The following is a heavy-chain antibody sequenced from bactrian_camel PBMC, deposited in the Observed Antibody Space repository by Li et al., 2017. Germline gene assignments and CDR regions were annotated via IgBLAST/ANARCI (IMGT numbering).Heavy chain of an antibody. V-gene: IGHV3S10*01. Sequence: VQLVESGGGLVQPGGSLRLSCAASGFPFSSYDMSWVRQAPGKGLEWLSVIYSDGSSYYGDSVKGRFTISQDNAKNTVYLEMNNLLPEDTAMYYCASASGSFGSPCLVGHMFYNYWGQGTQVTVS. D-gene: IGHD7*01. CDR2: IYSDGSS. CDR1: GFPFSSYD. CDR3: ASASGSFGSPCLVGHMFYNY. J-gene: IGHJ4*01.